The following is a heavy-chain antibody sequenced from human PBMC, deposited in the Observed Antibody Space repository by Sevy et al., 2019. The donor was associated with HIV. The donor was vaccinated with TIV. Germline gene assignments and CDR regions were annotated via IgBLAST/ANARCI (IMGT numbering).Heavy chain of an antibody. CDR1: GGSISSSSYY. D-gene: IGHD2-15*01. J-gene: IGHJ5*02. Sequence: SESLSLTCTVSGGSISSSSYYWGWIRQPPGNGLEWIGSIYYSGSTYYNPSLKSRVSISVDTSKNQFSLKLSSVTAAETAVYYCARHRYCSCGSCYHGADNWFDPWGQGTLVTVSS. CDR2: IYYSGST. CDR3: ARHRYCSCGSCYHGADNWFDP. V-gene: IGHV4-39*01.